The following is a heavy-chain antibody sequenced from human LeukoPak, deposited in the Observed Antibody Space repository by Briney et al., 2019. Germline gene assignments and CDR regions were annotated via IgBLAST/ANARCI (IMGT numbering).Heavy chain of an antibody. CDR2: ISHSGST. J-gene: IGHJ4*02. CDR3: ARAGRGYIQRGYYFDY. Sequence: SETLSLTCAVYGGSFSGYYWSWIRQPPGKGLEWIGEISHSGSTNYNPSLKSRVTISVDTSKNQFSLKLSSVTAADTAVYYCARAGRGYIQRGYYFDYWGQGTLVTVSS. D-gene: IGHD5-12*01. V-gene: IGHV4-34*01. CDR1: GGSFSGYY.